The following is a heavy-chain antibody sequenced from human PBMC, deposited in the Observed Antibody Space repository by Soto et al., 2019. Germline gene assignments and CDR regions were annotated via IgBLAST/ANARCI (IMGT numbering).Heavy chain of an antibody. CDR3: ARRGGYCSSTSCANYYYYYYMDV. V-gene: IGHV4-59*08. Sequence: SETLSLTCTVSGGSISSYYWSWIRQPPGKGLEWIGYIYYSGSTNYNPSLKSRVTISVDTSKNQFSLKLSSVTAADTAVYYCARRGGYCSSTSCANYYYYYYMDVWGKGTTVTVSS. CDR2: IYYSGST. CDR1: GGSISSYY. D-gene: IGHD2-2*01. J-gene: IGHJ6*03.